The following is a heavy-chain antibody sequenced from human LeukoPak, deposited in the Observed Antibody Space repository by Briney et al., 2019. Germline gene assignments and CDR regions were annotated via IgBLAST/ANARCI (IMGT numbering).Heavy chain of an antibody. Sequence: PSETLSLTCTVSGGSISSGDYYWSWIRQPPGKGLEWIGYIYYSGSTYYNPSLKSRVTISVDTSMNQFSLKLNSVTAADTAVYYCARSLYYTVGVTSAPDYWGQGALVTVSS. D-gene: IGHD1-26*01. CDR3: ARSLYYTVGVTSAPDY. CDR2: IYYSGST. CDR1: GGSISSGDYY. V-gene: IGHV4-30-4*08. J-gene: IGHJ4*02.